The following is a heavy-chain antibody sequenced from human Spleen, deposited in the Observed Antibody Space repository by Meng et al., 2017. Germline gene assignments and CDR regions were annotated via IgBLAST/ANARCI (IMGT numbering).Heavy chain of an antibody. CDR1: GFIFSNYE. V-gene: IGHV3-48*03. Sequence: GESLKISCAASGFIFSNYEMIWVRQAPGKGLEWVSYIDAGGTTIYYADAVKGRFTVSRDNAKDSLYLQMNSLRAEDTAVYYCARSGKTMVRGVISYIDYWGQGTLVTVSS. CDR2: IDAGGTTI. D-gene: IGHD3-10*01. J-gene: IGHJ4*02. CDR3: ARSGKTMVRGVISYIDY.